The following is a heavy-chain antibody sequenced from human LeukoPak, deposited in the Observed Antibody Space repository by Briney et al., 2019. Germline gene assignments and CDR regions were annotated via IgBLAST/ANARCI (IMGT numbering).Heavy chain of an antibody. J-gene: IGHJ4*02. Sequence: ASVKVSCKVSGCTLTELSMHWVRQAPGKGREGMGGFDPEDGATLYAQKFQGRVTMTEHTSTDTAYMELSSLRSEDTAVYYCATDLVGYSYGLSGYDYWGQGTLVTVSS. CDR1: GCTLTELS. V-gene: IGHV1-24*01. CDR2: FDPEDGAT. D-gene: IGHD5-18*01. CDR3: ATDLVGYSYGLSGYDY.